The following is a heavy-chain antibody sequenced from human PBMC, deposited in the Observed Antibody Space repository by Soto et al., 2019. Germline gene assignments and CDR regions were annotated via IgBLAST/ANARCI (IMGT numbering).Heavy chain of an antibody. J-gene: IGHJ6*02. D-gene: IGHD2-15*01. V-gene: IGHV3-66*01. Sequence: EVQLVESGGGLVQPGGSLRLSCAASGFTVSSNYMSWVRQAPGKGLEWVSVIYSGGSTYYADSVKGRFTISRDNSKNTLYLQMNSLRAEDTAVYYCQVVAAHPYYYGMDVWGQGTTVTVSS. CDR3: QVVAAHPYYYGMDV. CDR2: IYSGGST. CDR1: GFTVSSNY.